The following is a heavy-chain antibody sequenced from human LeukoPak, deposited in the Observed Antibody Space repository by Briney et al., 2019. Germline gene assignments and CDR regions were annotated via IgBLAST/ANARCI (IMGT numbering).Heavy chain of an antibody. V-gene: IGHV3-53*01. Sequence: GGSLRLACAASALTVSNNYLHWVSQAPGKGLEWVSVIYSGGTTYYANSVKGRFTISRDSSKNTMYLQMNSLRVEDTAMYYCGRDVGPWGQGTLVTVSS. CDR3: GRDVGP. CDR1: ALTVSNNY. J-gene: IGHJ5*02. CDR2: IYSGGTT.